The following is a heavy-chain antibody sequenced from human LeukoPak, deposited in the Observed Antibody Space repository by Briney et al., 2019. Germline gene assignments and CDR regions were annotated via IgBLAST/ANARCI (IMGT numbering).Heavy chain of an antibody. D-gene: IGHD3-10*01. V-gene: IGHV3-20*04. CDR1: GFTFDDYA. J-gene: IGHJ4*02. Sequence: GGSLRLSCAASGFTFDDYAMSWVRQAPGKGLEWVSGINWNGGSTGYADSVKGRFTISRDNAKNSLYLQMNSPRAEDTAVYYCATMVRGVIITGRRFDYWGQGTLVTVSS. CDR2: INWNGGST. CDR3: ATMVRGVIITGRRFDY.